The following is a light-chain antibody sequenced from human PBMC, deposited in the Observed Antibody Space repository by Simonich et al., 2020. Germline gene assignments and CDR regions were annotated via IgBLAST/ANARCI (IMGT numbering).Light chain of an antibody. CDR1: QSLLHSDGKTY. V-gene: IGKV2D-29*02. J-gene: IGKJ1*01. CDR3: MQSIQLGWT. Sequence: DIVMTQTPLSLSVTPGQPASISCTSSQSLLHSDGKTYLYWYLHKPGQSPQLLIYEVYNRFSGVPDRFSGSGSGTDFTLKISRVEAEDVGVYYCMQSIQLGWTFGQGTKVEIK. CDR2: EVY.